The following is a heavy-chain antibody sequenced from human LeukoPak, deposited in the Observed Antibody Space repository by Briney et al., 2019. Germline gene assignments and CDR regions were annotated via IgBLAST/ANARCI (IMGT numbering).Heavy chain of an antibody. CDR2: ISGDGGST. V-gene: IGHV3-43*02. CDR3: AKDISGTQYYYYYYGMDV. Sequence: GGSLRLSCAASGFTFDDYAMHWVRQAPGKGLEWVSLISGDGGSTYYADSVKGRFTISRDNSKNSLYLQMNSLRTEDTAVYYCAKDISGTQYYYYYYGMDVWGQGTTVTVSS. D-gene: IGHD1-7*01. J-gene: IGHJ6*02. CDR1: GFTFDDYA.